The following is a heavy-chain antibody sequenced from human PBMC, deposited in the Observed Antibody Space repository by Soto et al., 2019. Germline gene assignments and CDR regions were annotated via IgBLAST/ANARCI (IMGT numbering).Heavy chain of an antibody. V-gene: IGHV3-30*18. CDR2: ISYDGSNK. CDR3: AKDRNNWNYRAYYFDY. Sequence: GGSLRLSCAASGFTFSSYGMHWVRQAPGKGLEWVAVISYDGSNKYYADSVKGRFTISRDNSKNTLYLQMNSLRAEDTAVYYCAKDRNNWNYRAYYFDYWGQGTLVTVSS. J-gene: IGHJ4*02. D-gene: IGHD1-7*01. CDR1: GFTFSSYG.